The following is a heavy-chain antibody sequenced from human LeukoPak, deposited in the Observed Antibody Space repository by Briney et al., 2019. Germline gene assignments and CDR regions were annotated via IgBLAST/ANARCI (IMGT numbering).Heavy chain of an antibody. Sequence: ASVKVSCKASGGTFSSYAISWVRQAPGQGLEWMGGIIPIFGTANYAQKFQGRVTITADESTSTAYMELSSLRSEDTAVYYCARGVGGIAAAGEPFDYWGQGTLVTVSS. V-gene: IGHV1-69*13. CDR3: ARGVGGIAAAGEPFDY. CDR2: IIPIFGTA. J-gene: IGHJ4*02. CDR1: GGTFSSYA. D-gene: IGHD6-13*01.